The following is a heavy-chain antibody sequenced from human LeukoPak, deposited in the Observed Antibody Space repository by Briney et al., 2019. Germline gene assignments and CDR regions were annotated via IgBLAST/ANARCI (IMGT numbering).Heavy chain of an antibody. V-gene: IGHV3-64D*06. Sequence: GGSLRLSCSASGFTFSSYAMHWVRQAPGKGLEHVSAISSYGGTTYYADSVKGKFTISRDNSKNTLYLQMSSLRAEGTAVYYCVKVGSSATVVNAFDIWGQGTMVTVSS. CDR2: ISSYGGTT. CDR1: GFTFSSYA. J-gene: IGHJ3*02. CDR3: VKVGSSATVVNAFDI. D-gene: IGHD4-23*01.